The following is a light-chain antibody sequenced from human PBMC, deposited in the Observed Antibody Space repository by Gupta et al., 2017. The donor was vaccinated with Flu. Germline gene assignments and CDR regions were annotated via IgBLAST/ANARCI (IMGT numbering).Light chain of an antibody. Sequence: SYELTQPPSASVSPGQTAKITCSGDALPNRYAYWNQRKPGQAPILLIYKDTERPSGIPERFSGSSSGTTVTLTISGVQAGDEADYYCQSADSSGSYWVFGGGTKLTVI. CDR2: KDT. V-gene: IGLV3-25*02. J-gene: IGLJ3*02. CDR3: QSADSSGSYWV. CDR1: ALPNRY.